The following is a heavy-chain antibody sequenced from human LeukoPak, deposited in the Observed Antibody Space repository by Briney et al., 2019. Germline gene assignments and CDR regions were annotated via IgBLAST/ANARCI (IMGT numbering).Heavy chain of an antibody. J-gene: IGHJ4*02. CDR3: ARGSRGYSYG. CDR2: IYYRGST. D-gene: IGHD5-18*01. V-gene: IGHV4-61*01. CDR1: GGSVSSGSYY. Sequence: SETLSLTCTVSGGSVSSGSYYCSWIRQPPGKGLEWIGYIYYRGSTNYNPSLKSRVTISVDTSKNQFSLKLSSVTAADTAVYYCARGSRGYSYGWGQGTLVTVSS.